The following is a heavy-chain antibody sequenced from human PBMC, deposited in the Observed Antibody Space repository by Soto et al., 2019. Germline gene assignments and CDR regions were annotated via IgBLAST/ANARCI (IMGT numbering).Heavy chain of an antibody. J-gene: IGHJ4*02. CDR1: GGSISSGGYY. D-gene: IGHD1-26*01. CDR3: AKEERSQIFDY. CDR2: IYYSGST. Sequence: SETLSLTCTVSGGSISSGGYYWSWIRQHPGKGLEWIGYIYYSGSTYYNPSLKSRVTISVDTSKNTLYLQMNSLRAEYTAVYYCAKEERSQIFDYWGQGTLVTVSS. V-gene: IGHV4-31*03.